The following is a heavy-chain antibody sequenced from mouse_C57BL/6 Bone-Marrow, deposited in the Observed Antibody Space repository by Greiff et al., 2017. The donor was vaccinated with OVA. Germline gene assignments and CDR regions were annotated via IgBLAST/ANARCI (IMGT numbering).Heavy chain of an antibody. D-gene: IGHD4-1*02. Sequence: QVQLKESGPGLVQPSQSLSITCTVSGFSLTSYGVHWVRQSPGKGLEWLGVIWSGGSTDYNAAFISRLSISKDNSKSQVSFKMNSLQADDTAIYYCARRGVTQLGTWFAYWGQGTLVTVSA. CDR3: ARRGVTQLGTWFAY. J-gene: IGHJ3*01. CDR2: IWSGGST. V-gene: IGHV2-2*01. CDR1: GFSLTSYG.